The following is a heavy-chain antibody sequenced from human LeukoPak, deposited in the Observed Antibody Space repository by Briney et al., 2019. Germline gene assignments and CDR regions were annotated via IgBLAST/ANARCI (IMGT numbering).Heavy chain of an antibody. CDR1: GYTLTELS. Sequence: GASVKVSCKVSGYTLTELSMHWVRPAPGKGLEWMGGFDPEDGETIYAQKFQGRVTMTEDTSTDTAYMELSRLRSEDTAVYYCATVDSSGYIGGMDVWGQGTTVTVSS. CDR2: FDPEDGET. CDR3: ATVDSSGYIGGMDV. V-gene: IGHV1-24*01. D-gene: IGHD3-22*01. J-gene: IGHJ6*02.